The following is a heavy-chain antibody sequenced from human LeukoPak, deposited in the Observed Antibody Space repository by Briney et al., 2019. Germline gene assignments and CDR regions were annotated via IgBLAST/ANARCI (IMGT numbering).Heavy chain of an antibody. CDR2: IHSTGNT. V-gene: IGHV4-61*09. CDR3: ARHYCGSNTCYSFSD. Sequence: PSQTLSLTCTVSGGSISSGGYYWSWIRQPPGKGLEWIGYIHSTGNTDYNPSLNNRVTISVDTSKSQFSLKLSSVTAADTAVYYCARHYCGSNTCYSFSDWGQGTLVTVSS. D-gene: IGHD2-2*01. CDR1: GGSISSGGYY. J-gene: IGHJ4*02.